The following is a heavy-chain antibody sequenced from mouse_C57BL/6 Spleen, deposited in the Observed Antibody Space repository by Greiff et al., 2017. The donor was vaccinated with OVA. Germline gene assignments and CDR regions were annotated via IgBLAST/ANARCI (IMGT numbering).Heavy chain of an antibody. CDR1: GFTFSDYY. D-gene: IGHD2-13*01. V-gene: IGHV5-12*01. CDR2: ISNGGGST. CDR3: ARGLFDY. J-gene: IGHJ2*01. Sequence: EVQRVESGGGLVQPGGSLKLSCAASGFTFSDYYMYWVRQTPEKRLEWVAYISNGGGSTYYPDTVKGRFTISRDNAKNTLYLQMSRLKSEDTAMYYCARGLFDYWGQGTTLTVSS.